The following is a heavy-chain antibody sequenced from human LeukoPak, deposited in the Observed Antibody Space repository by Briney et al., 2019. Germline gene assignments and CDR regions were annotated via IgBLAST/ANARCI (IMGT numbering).Heavy chain of an antibody. Sequence: TGGSLGLSCAASGFTFSSYGMHWVRQAPGKGLEWVAVISYDGSNKYYADSVKGRFTISRDNSKNTLYLQMNSLRAEDTAVYYCAKDLSRIAVAGTGCDYWGQGTLVTVSS. CDR1: GFTFSSYG. D-gene: IGHD6-19*01. CDR2: ISYDGSNK. V-gene: IGHV3-30*18. J-gene: IGHJ4*02. CDR3: AKDLSRIAVAGTGCDY.